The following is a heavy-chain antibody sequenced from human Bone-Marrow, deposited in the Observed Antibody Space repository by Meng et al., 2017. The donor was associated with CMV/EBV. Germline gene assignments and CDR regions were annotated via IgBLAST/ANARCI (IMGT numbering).Heavy chain of an antibody. V-gene: IGHV3-7*01. CDR2: IKQDGSAK. CDR1: GFTFTHYW. Sequence: GESLKISCSASGFTFTHYWMVWVRQAPGKGLEWVATIKQDGSAKYYADSVKGRFTISRDNSKNTLYLQMNSLRAEDTAVYYCAKDGGDCSSTSCYTYYYYGMDVWGQGTTVTVSS. J-gene: IGHJ6*02. D-gene: IGHD2-2*02. CDR3: AKDGGDCSSTSCYTYYYYGMDV.